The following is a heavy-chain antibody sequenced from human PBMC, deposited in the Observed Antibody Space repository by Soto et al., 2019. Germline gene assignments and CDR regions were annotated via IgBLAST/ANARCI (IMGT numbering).Heavy chain of an antibody. D-gene: IGHD6-19*01. CDR1: GYSISTGLT. Sequence: SETLSLTCGVSGYSISTGLTWGWIRRPPGKGLEWIGSIYHSGSTYYSPSLKSRVTLSVDTSKNQISLKLSSVTAADTALYYCARDWGTGFHHFASWGQGTLVTVSS. CDR2: IYHSGST. J-gene: IGHJ4*02. CDR3: ARDWGTGFHHFAS. V-gene: IGHV4-38-2*02.